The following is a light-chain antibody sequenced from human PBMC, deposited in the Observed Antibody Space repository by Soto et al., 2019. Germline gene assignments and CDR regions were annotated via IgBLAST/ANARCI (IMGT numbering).Light chain of an antibody. CDR2: GNS. V-gene: IGLV1-40*01. CDR3: PSYDSSLSGLV. CDR1: SSNIGAGYD. J-gene: IGLJ1*01. Sequence: QSVLTQPPSVSGAPGQRVTISCTGSSSNIGAGYDVHWYQQLPGTAPKLLIYGNSNRPSGVPDRFSGSKSGTSASLAITGLQAGDEADYYCPSYDSSLSGLVFGTGTKVTVL.